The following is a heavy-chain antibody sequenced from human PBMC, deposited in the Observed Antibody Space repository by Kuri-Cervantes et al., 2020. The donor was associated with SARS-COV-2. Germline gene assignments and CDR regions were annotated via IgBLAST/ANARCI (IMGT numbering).Heavy chain of an antibody. V-gene: IGHV3-23*01. CDR1: GFTFSSYA. Sequence: GESLKICCAASGFTFSSYAMSWVRQAPGKGLEWVSAISGSGGSTYYADSVKGRFTISRDNSKNTLYLQMNSLRAEDTAVYYCAKAGSFDWLSIGPYYYMDVWGKGTTVTVSS. CDR2: ISGSGGST. D-gene: IGHD3-9*01. CDR3: AKAGSFDWLSIGPYYYMDV. J-gene: IGHJ6*03.